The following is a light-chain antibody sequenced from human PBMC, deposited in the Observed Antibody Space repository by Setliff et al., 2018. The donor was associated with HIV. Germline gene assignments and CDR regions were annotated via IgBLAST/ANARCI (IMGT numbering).Light chain of an antibody. CDR3: CSYTGSYV. Sequence: LTQPASVSGSPGQSITISCTGTSSDVGSYNLVSWYLQHPGKAPKLMIYEVNKRPSGVSNRFSGSKSGNTASLTISGLQAEDEADYYCCSYTGSYVFGTGTKVTV. CDR1: SSDVGSYNL. CDR2: EVN. V-gene: IGLV2-23*02. J-gene: IGLJ1*01.